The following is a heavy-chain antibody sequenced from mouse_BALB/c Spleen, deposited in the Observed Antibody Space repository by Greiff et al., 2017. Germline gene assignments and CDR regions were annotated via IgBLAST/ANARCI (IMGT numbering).Heavy chain of an antibody. CDR3: ARYGDYEEVYYAMDY. J-gene: IGHJ4*01. CDR1: GDSITSGY. V-gene: IGHV3-8*02. Sequence: EVQVVESGPSLVKPSQTLSLTCSVTGDSITSGYWNWIRKFPGNKLEYMGYISYSGSTYYNPSLKSRISITRDTSKNQYYLQLNSVTTEDTATYYCARYGDYEEVYYAMDYWGQGTSVTVSS. CDR2: ISYSGST. D-gene: IGHD2-4*01.